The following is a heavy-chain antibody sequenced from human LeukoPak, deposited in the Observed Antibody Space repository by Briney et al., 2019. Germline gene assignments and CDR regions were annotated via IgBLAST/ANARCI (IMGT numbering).Heavy chain of an antibody. CDR1: GYTFTGYY. Sequence: ASVKVSCKASGYTFTGYYMHWVRQAPGQGLEWMGWINAGNGNTKYSQKFQGRVTITRDTSASTAYMELSSLRSEDTAVYSCARGPGCSSTSCYGPYGMDVWGQGTTVTVSS. V-gene: IGHV1-3*01. J-gene: IGHJ6*02. D-gene: IGHD2-2*01. CDR3: ARGPGCSSTSCYGPYGMDV. CDR2: INAGNGNT.